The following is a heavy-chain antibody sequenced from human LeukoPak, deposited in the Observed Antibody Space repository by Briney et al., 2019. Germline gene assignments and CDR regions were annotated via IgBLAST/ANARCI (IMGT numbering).Heavy chain of an antibody. Sequence: PGESLRLSCAAAGFTFSSYSMNWVRQAPGKGRGWVSSISSSRSYIYYADSVKGRFTISRDNAKNSLYLQMDSLRAEATAVYYCARDATETPFDYWGQGTLVTVSS. V-gene: IGHV3-21*01. CDR2: ISSSRSYI. CDR3: ARDATETPFDY. CDR1: GFTFSSYS. J-gene: IGHJ4*02. D-gene: IGHD4-23*01.